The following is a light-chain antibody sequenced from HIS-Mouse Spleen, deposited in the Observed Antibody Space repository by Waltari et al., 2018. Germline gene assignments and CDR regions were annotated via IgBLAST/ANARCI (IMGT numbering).Light chain of an antibody. Sequence: QSALTQPASVSGSPGQSITISCPGTSSDVGSYQLVSWYQQHPGKAPKLMIYEGSKRPSGVSNRFSGSKSGNTASLTISGLQAEDEADYYCCSYAGSSTFEVFGGGTKLTVL. CDR3: CSYAGSSTFEV. J-gene: IGLJ2*01. CDR2: EGS. CDR1: SSDVGSYQL. V-gene: IGLV2-23*03.